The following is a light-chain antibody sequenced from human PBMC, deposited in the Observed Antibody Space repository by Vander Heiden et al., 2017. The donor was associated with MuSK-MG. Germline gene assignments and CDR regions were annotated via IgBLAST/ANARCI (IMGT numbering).Light chain of an antibody. CDR2: NAS. Sequence: DMQMTQYPSSLSASVGDRVTITCRASQSISSWLAWYQQKPGKAPKLLIYNASSLESGVPSRFSGSGSGTEFTLTISSLQPDDFATYYCQQYNSYPYTFGQGTKVEIK. CDR1: QSISSW. J-gene: IGKJ2*01. CDR3: QQYNSYPYT. V-gene: IGKV1-5*03.